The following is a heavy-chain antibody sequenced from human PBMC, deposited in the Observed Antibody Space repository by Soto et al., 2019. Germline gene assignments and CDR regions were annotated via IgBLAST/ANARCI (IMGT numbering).Heavy chain of an antibody. V-gene: IGHV1-3*04. J-gene: IGHJ2*01. CDR2: INTDSGNT. CDR1: GYSFSSCA. CDR3: VRDRAVDWYLDL. D-gene: IGHD6-19*01. Sequence: QVQVVQSGAEVKKPGASVRLSCKTSGYSFSSCAIHWVRLAPGQRFEWMGWINTDSGNTKYSQKFQGRVTITRDTAASTAYMDLTSLASEDTATYYCVRDRAVDWYLDLWGRGTLVTVSS.